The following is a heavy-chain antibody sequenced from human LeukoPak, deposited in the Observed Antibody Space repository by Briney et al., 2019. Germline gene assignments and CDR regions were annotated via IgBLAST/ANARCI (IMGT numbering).Heavy chain of an antibody. J-gene: IGHJ4*02. D-gene: IGHD3-9*01. CDR1: GGSISSSSYY. Sequence: SETLSLTCTVSGGSISSSSYYWGWIRQPPGKGLEWIGSIYYSGSTYHNPSLKSRVTISVDTSKNQFSLKLSSVTAADTAVYYCARTDYDILTGYLYYFDYWGQGTLVTVSS. V-gene: IGHV4-39*01. CDR3: ARTDYDILTGYLYYFDY. CDR2: IYYSGST.